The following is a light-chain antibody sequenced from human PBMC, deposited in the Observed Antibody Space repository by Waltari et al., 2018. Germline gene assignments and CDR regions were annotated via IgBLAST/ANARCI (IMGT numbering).Light chain of an antibody. J-gene: IGLJ1*01. CDR2: EGS. CDR3: CSYAGSNIYV. V-gene: IGLV2-23*01. CDR1: SSDVWGYMV. Sequence: QSALTQPASVSGSPGQSITIPCPGTSSDVWGYMVVSWYQQYPGKAPKLIIYEGSKRPSGVSLSFSASKSGNTASLTISGLQTEDEADYFCCSYAGSNIYVFGTGTKVTVL.